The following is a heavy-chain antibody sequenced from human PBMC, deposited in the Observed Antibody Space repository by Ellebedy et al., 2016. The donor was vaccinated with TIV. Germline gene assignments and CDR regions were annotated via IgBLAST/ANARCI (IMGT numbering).Heavy chain of an antibody. Sequence: MPSETLSLTCTVSGGSISSSNYYWAWIRQPPGKRLEWVGSIYYSGSTYYNPSLKSRLTISVDTSRNQFSLKLSSVTAADTAVYYCARLYNDGWQFVYWGQGTLVTVSS. V-gene: IGHV4-39*01. J-gene: IGHJ4*02. D-gene: IGHD3-16*01. CDR2: IYYSGST. CDR1: GGSISSSNYY. CDR3: ARLYNDGWQFVY.